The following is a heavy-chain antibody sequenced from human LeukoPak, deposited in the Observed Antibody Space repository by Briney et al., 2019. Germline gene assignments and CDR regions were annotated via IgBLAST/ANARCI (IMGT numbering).Heavy chain of an antibody. D-gene: IGHD4-23*01. CDR2: IYYSGST. Sequence: SETLSLTCTVSGGSTSSSSYYWGWIRQPPGKGLEWIGSIYYSGSTYYNPSLKSRVTISVDTSKNQLSLKLSSVTAADTAVYYCARHDYGGNSGLVWFDPWGQGTLVTVSS. J-gene: IGHJ5*02. CDR1: GGSTSSSSYY. CDR3: ARHDYGGNSGLVWFDP. V-gene: IGHV4-39*01.